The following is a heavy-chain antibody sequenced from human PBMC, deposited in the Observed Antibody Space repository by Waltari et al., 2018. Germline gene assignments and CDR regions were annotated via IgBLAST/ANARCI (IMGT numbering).Heavy chain of an antibody. J-gene: IGHJ3*02. CDR2: VSGDGTTD. D-gene: IGHD6-19*01. CDR3: ARRSSMGVFRALDI. V-gene: IGHV3-30*19. CDR1: GFTFSWYS. Sequence: QVHLVESGGGVVQPGRSLRLSCAASGFTFSWYSLNWVRQAPGKGRGGLAVVSGDGTTDHYADSVKGRFTISRDNSKNTLFLQMNSLKAEDTAIYYCARRSSMGVFRALDIWGQGTMVSVSS.